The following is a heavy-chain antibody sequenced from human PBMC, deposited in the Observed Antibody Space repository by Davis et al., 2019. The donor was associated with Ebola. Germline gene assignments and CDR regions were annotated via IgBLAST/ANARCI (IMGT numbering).Heavy chain of an antibody. Sequence: KVSCKGSGYSFTSYWIGWVRQMPGKGLEWMGIIYTGDSDTRYSPSFQGQVTISADKSISTAYLQWSSLKASDTAMYYCASTGLGVSTGGVYWGQGTLVTVSS. D-gene: IGHD2-8*02. CDR1: GYSFTSYW. V-gene: IGHV5-51*01. CDR3: ASTGLGVSTGGVY. J-gene: IGHJ4*02. CDR2: IYTGDSDT.